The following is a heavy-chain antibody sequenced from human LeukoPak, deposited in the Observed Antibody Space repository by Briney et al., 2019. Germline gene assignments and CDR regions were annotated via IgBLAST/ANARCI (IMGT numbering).Heavy chain of an antibody. J-gene: IGHJ4*02. CDR1: GFTFSYVG. D-gene: IGHD3-22*01. CDR2: IGYEGIDI. V-gene: IGHV3-30*02. Sequence: GGSLRLSCAASGFTFSYVGMYWVRQAPGKGLEWLSFIGYEGIDIYYADSVRGRFTISRDNSKATLYLQMNSLRPDDTALYYCAKDLHGGYSSDYWGRGTLVTVSS. CDR3: AKDLHGGYSSDY.